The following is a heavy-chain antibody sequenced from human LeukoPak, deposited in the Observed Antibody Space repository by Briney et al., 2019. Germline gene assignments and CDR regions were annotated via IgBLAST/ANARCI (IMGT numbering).Heavy chain of an antibody. CDR2: VNSDGSST. CDR3: DRASRQYSSGWYGLDY. V-gene: IGHV3-74*01. Sequence: GGSLRLSCAASGFTFSSYWMHWVRQAPGKALVWVSRVNSDGSSTTYADSVKGRFTISRYNAKNTLYLQMNSLSTEATDVSYCDRASRQYSSGWYGLDYWGQGTLVTVSS. J-gene: IGHJ4*02. D-gene: IGHD6-19*01. CDR1: GFTFSSYW.